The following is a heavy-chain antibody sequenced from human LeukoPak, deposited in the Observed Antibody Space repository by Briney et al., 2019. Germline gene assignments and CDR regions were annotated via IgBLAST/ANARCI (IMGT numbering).Heavy chain of an antibody. J-gene: IGHJ4*02. CDR3: AIRSANLI. D-gene: IGHD4/OR15-4a*01. V-gene: IGHV4-4*07. CDR2: IYTSGST. Sequence: SETLSLTRMDPRGSISIYYWCWIRQPAGKGLEWIGRIYTSGSTNYNPSLKRRVTITVDKSKNQFSLRLSSVTAADTAVYYCAIRSANLIWGQGTLVTVSS. CDR1: RGSISIYY.